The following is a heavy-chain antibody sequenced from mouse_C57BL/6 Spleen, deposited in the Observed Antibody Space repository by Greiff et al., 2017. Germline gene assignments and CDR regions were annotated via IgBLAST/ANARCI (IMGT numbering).Heavy chain of an antibody. J-gene: IGHJ2*01. CDR1: GYTFTDYY. CDR2: INPNNGGT. V-gene: IGHV1-26*01. D-gene: IGHD2-2*01. Sequence: EVQLQQSGPELVKPGASVKISCKASGYTFTDYYMNWVKQSHGKSLEWIGDINPNNGGTSYNQKFKGKATLTVDKSSSTSYMELRSLTSEDSAVYYCARRRSMVTTSLFDRWGQGATLTVSS. CDR3: ARRRSMVTTSLFDR.